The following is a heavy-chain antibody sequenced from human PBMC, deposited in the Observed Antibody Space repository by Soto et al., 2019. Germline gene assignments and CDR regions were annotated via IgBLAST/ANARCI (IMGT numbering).Heavy chain of an antibody. CDR2: ISSSSSTI. D-gene: IGHD6-19*01. CDR1: GFTFSSYS. V-gene: IGHV3-48*01. Sequence: GGSLRLSCAASGFTFSSYSMNWVRQAPGKGLEWVSYISSSSSTIYYADSVKGRFTISRDNAKNSLYLQMNSLRAEDTAVYYCARDREQWLAYYFDYWGQGTLVTVSS. CDR3: ARDREQWLAYYFDY. J-gene: IGHJ4*02.